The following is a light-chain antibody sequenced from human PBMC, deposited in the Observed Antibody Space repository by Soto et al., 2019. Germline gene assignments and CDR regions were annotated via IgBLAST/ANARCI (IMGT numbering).Light chain of an antibody. CDR2: WAS. V-gene: IGKV4-1*01. CDR1: ETVLDSPDNKXX. Sequence: DIVMTQSPDSLAVSLCESATIDCKSTETVLDSPDNKXXXXWYQQKPGQPPKLLIYWASTRESGVPDRFSGSGSGTDFTLTISSLQAEDVAVYYCQQYFSTPRITFGQGTRLEIK. CDR3: QQYFSTPRIT. J-gene: IGKJ5*01.